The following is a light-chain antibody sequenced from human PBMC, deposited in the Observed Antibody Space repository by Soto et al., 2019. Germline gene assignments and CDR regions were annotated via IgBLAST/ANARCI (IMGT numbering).Light chain of an antibody. CDR1: QSVSSSY. CDR3: QQYGSSPET. V-gene: IGKV3-20*01. Sequence: EKVMTQSPATLSVSPGERATLSCRASQSVSSSYLAWYQQKPGQAPRLLIYGASSRATGIPDRFSGSGSGTDFTLTISRLEPEDFTVYYCQQYGSSPETFGQGTKV. CDR2: GAS. J-gene: IGKJ1*01.